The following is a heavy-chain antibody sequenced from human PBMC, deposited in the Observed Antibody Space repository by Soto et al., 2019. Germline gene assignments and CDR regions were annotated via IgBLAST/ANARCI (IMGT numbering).Heavy chain of an antibody. CDR3: ARHPILSQYSSSWYIDY. D-gene: IGHD6-13*01. Sequence: GGSLRLSCVASGFTFNSYSMNWVRQAPGTGLEWVSSISSSSSYIYYADSVKGRFTISRDNAKNSLYLQMNSLRAEDTAVYYCARHPILSQYSSSWYIDYWGQGTLATFSA. J-gene: IGHJ4*02. CDR1: GFTFNSYS. CDR2: ISSSSSYI. V-gene: IGHV3-21*01.